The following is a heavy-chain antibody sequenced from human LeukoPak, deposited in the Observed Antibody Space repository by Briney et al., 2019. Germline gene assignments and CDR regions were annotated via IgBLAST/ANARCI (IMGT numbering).Heavy chain of an antibody. D-gene: IGHD3-3*01. CDR2: IIPILGIA. Sequence: SVKVSCKASGGTFSSYAISWVRQAPGQGLEWMGRIIPILGIANYAQKFQGRVTITADKSTSTAYMELSSLRSEDTAVYYCARPNDFWSGYNIGPFDYWGQGTLVTVSS. CDR1: GGTFSSYA. CDR3: ARPNDFWSGYNIGPFDY. V-gene: IGHV1-69*04. J-gene: IGHJ4*02.